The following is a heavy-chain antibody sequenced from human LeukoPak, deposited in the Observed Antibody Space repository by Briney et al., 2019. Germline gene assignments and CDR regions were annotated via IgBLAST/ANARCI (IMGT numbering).Heavy chain of an antibody. CDR3: AREASNAFDT. V-gene: IGHV1-2*02. J-gene: IGHJ3*02. Sequence: GASVKVSCKASGYTFTGYYMHWVRQTPGQGLEWMGWINPNTGVKKYTQSFQGRVTMTRDTSISTAYMELSGLRSDDTAVYYCAREASNAFDTWGQGTMVTVSS. CDR1: GYTFTGYY. CDR2: INPNTGVK.